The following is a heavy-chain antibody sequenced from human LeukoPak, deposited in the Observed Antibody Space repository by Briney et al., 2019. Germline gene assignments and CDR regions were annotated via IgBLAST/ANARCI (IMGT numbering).Heavy chain of an antibody. V-gene: IGHV3-48*03. Sequence: PGGSLRLSCAASGFTFSSYEMIWVRQTPGKGLEWLSKISGSGSTIHDADSVKGRFTVSRDNAENSLYLQMNSLRAEDTAVYYCARRLSYYGMDVWGQGTTVTVSS. CDR2: ISGSGSTI. CDR1: GFTFSSYE. J-gene: IGHJ6*02. D-gene: IGHD3-16*02. CDR3: ARRLSYYGMDV.